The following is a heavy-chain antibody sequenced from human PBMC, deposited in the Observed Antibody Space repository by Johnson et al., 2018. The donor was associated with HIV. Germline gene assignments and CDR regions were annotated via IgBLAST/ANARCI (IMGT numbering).Heavy chain of an antibody. CDR1: GFTFSSYG. Sequence: QVKLVESGGGVVQPGGSLRLSCAASGFTFSSYGMHWVRQSPGKGLEWVAFIRYDGSNKYYADSVKGRFTISRDNSKNTLYLQMNSLRAEDTAVYYCAKDYVDTASDDAFEIWGQGTMVTVSS. CDR3: AKDYVDTASDDAFEI. V-gene: IGHV3-30*02. CDR2: IRYDGSNK. J-gene: IGHJ3*02. D-gene: IGHD5-18*01.